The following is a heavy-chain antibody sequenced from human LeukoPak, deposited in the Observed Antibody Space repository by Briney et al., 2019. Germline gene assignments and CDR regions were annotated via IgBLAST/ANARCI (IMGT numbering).Heavy chain of an antibody. CDR1: GGSISSYY. V-gene: IGHV4-59*08. CDR2: IYYSGST. J-gene: IGHJ4*02. CDR3: ARRATSGNYQMLHFDS. Sequence: SETLFLTCTVSGGSISSYYWSLIRQPPGKGLEWIGYIYYSGSTNYNPSLKSRVTMSLDTSKNQFSLTLSSVTAADTAIYYCARRATSGNYQMLHFDSWGQGILVTVSS. D-gene: IGHD1-7*01.